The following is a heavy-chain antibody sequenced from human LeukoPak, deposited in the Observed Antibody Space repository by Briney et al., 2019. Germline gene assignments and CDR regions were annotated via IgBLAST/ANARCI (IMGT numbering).Heavy chain of an antibody. CDR2: FSGSGGNT. V-gene: IGHV3-23*01. CDR3: HYYYDRGFDI. Sequence: GGSLRLSCAASGFTFSSYAMSWVRQAPGKGLEWVSTFSGSGGNTYYADSVKGRFTISRDNSKNTLYLQMNSLRAEDTAVYYCHYYYDRGFDIWGQGTMVTVSS. D-gene: IGHD3-22*01. J-gene: IGHJ3*02. CDR1: GFTFSSYA.